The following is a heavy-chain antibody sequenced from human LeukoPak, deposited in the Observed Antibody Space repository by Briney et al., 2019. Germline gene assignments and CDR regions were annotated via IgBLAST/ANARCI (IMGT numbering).Heavy chain of an antibody. CDR2: IRYDGSTK. CDR1: GFSFITYT. Sequence: PGGSLRLSCAAAGFSFITYTMHWVRQAPGKGLEWVAFIRYDGSTKYYADSVKGRFTISRDNSKNTLFLQMNSLRAEDTAVYYCARRLYCSSNSCYTGPDAFDIWGQGTMVTVSS. D-gene: IGHD2-2*02. CDR3: ARRLYCSSNSCYTGPDAFDI. J-gene: IGHJ3*02. V-gene: IGHV3-30*02.